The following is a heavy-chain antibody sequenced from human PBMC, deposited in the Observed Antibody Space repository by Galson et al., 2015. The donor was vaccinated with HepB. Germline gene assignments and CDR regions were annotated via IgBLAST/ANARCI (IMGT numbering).Heavy chain of an antibody. CDR2: ISYDGSNK. D-gene: IGHD6-25*01. V-gene: IGHV3-30-3*01. CDR1: GFTFNSYA. J-gene: IGHJ4*02. CDR3: AALSGKFDS. Sequence: SLRLSCAASGFTFNSYAMHWVRQAPGKGPEWVAVISYDGSNKYYADSVKGRFTISRDNSKNTLYLQMNSLRAEDTALYYCAALSGKFDSWGQGTLVTVSS.